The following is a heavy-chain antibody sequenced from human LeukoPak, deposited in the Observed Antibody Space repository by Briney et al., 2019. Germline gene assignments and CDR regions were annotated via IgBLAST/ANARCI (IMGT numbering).Heavy chain of an antibody. CDR1: GFTFDDYA. V-gene: IGHV3-9*01. Sequence: GGSLRLSCAASGFTFDDYAMRWVRQAPGKGLEWVSGISWNSGSIGYADSVKGRFTTSRDNAKNSLYLQMNSLRAEDTALYYCAKDKVLLWFGGPFDYWGQGTLVTVSS. D-gene: IGHD3-10*01. J-gene: IGHJ4*02. CDR2: ISWNSGSI. CDR3: AKDKVLLWFGGPFDY.